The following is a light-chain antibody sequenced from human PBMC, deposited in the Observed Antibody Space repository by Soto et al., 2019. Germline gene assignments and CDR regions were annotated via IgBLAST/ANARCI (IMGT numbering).Light chain of an antibody. V-gene: IGKV3-15*01. CDR2: CAT. CDR1: QGIXSF. J-gene: IGKJ1*01. CDR3: QQYNNGPRT. Sequence: DIVMTQYPATLSLSPGERATLSCRASQGIXSFLAWYQQKPGQAPRLLXHCATTMATGSPARLSGSGSGTEFTLTISSLQSKDFAVYYCQQYNNGPRTFGQGTKVDIK.